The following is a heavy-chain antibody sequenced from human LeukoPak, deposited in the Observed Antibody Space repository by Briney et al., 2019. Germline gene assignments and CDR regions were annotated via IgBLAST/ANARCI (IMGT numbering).Heavy chain of an antibody. CDR3: ARTSIIATPYYFDY. Sequence: SETLSLTCTVSGGSISSYYWSWIRQPPGEGLEWIGYIYYSGSTNYNPSLKSRVTISVDTSKNQFSLKLGSVTAADTAVYYCARTSIIATPYYFDYWGQGTLVTVSS. CDR2: IYYSGST. CDR1: GGSISSYY. D-gene: IGHD1-26*01. V-gene: IGHV4-59*01. J-gene: IGHJ4*02.